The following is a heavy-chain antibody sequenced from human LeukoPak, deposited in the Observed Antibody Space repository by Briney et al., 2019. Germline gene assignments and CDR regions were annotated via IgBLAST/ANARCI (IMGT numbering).Heavy chain of an antibody. CDR1: GFTFSSYS. J-gene: IGHJ6*03. V-gene: IGHV3-21*01. CDR3: ARGGMVRGYYMDV. D-gene: IGHD3-10*01. Sequence: GGSLRLSCAASGFTFSSYSMNWVRQAPGKGLEWVSSISSSSSYIYYADSVKGRFTISRDNAKNSLYLQMNSLRAEDTAVYYCARGGMVRGYYMDVWGKGTTVTVSS. CDR2: ISSSSSYI.